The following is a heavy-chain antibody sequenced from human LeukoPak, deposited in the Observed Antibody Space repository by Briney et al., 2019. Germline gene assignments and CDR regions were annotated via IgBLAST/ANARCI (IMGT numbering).Heavy chain of an antibody. CDR2: ISPNSGGT. J-gene: IGHJ4*02. V-gene: IGHV1-2*02. CDR3: ARGKTTVYCGGDCYAFDY. Sequence: ASVKVSCKTSGYSFSHYGISWWRQAPGQGLEWMGWISPNSGGTNYAQKFQGRVTMTSDTSISTAYMELSRLRSDDTAVYYCARGKTTVYCGGDCYAFDYWGQGSLVTVSS. D-gene: IGHD2-21*02. CDR1: GYSFSHYG.